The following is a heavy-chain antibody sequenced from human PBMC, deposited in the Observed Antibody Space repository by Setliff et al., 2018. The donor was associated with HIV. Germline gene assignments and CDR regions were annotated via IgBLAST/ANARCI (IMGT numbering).Heavy chain of an antibody. CDR2: ISYDGSNE. CDR3: ARDLSPPNSGIYYALDI. V-gene: IGHV3-30*04. CDR1: GFTFTIYS. Sequence: PGGSLRLSCAASGFTFTIYSMHWVRQAPGKGLEWVALISYDGSNEYYADSVKGRFTISRDNSKNTLYLQMNSLRAGDTAVYYCARDLSPPNSGIYYALDIWGQGTMVTVS. D-gene: IGHD3-10*01. J-gene: IGHJ3*02.